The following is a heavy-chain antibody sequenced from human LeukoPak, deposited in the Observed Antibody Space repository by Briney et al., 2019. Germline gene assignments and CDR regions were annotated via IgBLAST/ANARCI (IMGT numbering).Heavy chain of an antibody. Sequence: SETLSLTCNVSGGSISSHYWTWIRQPPGKGLEYIGNIYYSGSTNYNPSLKSRVTISIDTPKNQLSLKLSSVTAADTAFYYCARGPGMATIKDWGQGTLVTVSS. D-gene: IGHD5-24*01. CDR1: GGSISSHY. V-gene: IGHV4-59*11. CDR3: ARGPGMATIKD. CDR2: IYYSGST. J-gene: IGHJ4*02.